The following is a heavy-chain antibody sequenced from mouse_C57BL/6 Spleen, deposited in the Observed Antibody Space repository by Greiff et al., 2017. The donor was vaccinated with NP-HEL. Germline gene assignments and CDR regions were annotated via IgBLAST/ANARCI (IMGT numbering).Heavy chain of an antibody. D-gene: IGHD2-4*01. CDR3: ARRDYDEGLDY. V-gene: IGHV8-12*01. J-gene: IGHJ2*01. Sequence: QVTLKECGPGILQSSQTLSLTCSFSGFSLSTSGMGVSWIRQPSGKGLEWLAHIYWDDDKRYNPSLKSRLTISKDTSRNQVFLKITSVDTADTATYYCARRDYDEGLDYWGQGTTLTVSS. CDR2: IYWDDDK. CDR1: GFSLSTSGMG.